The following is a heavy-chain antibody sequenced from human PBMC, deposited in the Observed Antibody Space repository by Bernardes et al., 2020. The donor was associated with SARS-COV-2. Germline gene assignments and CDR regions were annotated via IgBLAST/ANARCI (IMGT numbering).Heavy chain of an antibody. J-gene: IGHJ3*02. CDR3: ARGLDGGYYDFWSGYSHDAFDI. CDR1: GGSISSYY. Sequence: SETLSLTCTVSGGSISSYYWSWIRQPAGKGLEWIGRIYTSGSTNYNPSLKSRVTMSVDTSKNQFSLKLSSVTAADTAVYYCARGLDGGYYDFWSGYSHDAFDIWGQGTMVTVSS. CDR2: IYTSGST. V-gene: IGHV4-4*07. D-gene: IGHD3-3*01.